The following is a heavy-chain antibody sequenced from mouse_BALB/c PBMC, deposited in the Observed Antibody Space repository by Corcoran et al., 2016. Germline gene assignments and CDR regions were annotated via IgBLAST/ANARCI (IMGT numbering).Heavy chain of an antibody. V-gene: IGHV1S34*01. J-gene: IGHJ2*01. Sequence: LMQTRASVKISCKASGYSFTGYYMHWVKQSHGKSLEWIGYISCYNGATSYNQKFKGKATFTVDTSSNTAYLQFNSLTSEDSAVCYCARKDYANYDYFDYWGQATTLTVSS. CDR3: ARKDYANYDYFDY. CDR1: GYSFTGYY. D-gene: IGHD2-1*01. CDR2: ISCYNGAT.